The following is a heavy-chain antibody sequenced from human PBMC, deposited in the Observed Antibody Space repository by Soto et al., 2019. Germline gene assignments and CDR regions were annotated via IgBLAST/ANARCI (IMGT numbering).Heavy chain of an antibody. CDR1: GYSFTSYW. CDR2: IYPGDSDT. V-gene: IGHV5-51*01. J-gene: IGHJ4*02. Sequence: GESLKISCKGSGYSFTSYWIGWVRQMPGKGLEWMGIIYPGDSDTRYSPSFQGQVTISADKSISTAYLQWSSLKASDTAMYYCARVNWNYVSWYYFDYWGQGTLVTVSS. CDR3: ARVNWNYVSWYYFDY. D-gene: IGHD1-7*01.